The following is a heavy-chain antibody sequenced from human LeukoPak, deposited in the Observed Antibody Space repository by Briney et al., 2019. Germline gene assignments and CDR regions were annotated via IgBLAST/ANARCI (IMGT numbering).Heavy chain of an antibody. J-gene: IGHJ4*02. Sequence: GASVKVSCKASGYTFTGYYMHGVRQAPGQGLEWMGWINPNSGVTNYAQKFQGRVTITRDTSISTAYMELSRLRSDDTAVYYCARFWGKTSIAAPINYWGQGTLVTVSS. CDR3: ARFWGKTSIAAPINY. D-gene: IGHD6-6*01. CDR1: GYTFTGYY. V-gene: IGHV1-2*02. CDR2: INPNSGVT.